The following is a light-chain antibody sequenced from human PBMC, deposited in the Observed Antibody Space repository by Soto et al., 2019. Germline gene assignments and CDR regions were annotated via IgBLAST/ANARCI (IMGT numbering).Light chain of an antibody. CDR2: LNSDGSH. J-gene: IGLJ2*01. CDR3: QTWGTGIHVV. Sequence: QAVVTQSPSASASLGASVKLTCTLSSGHSSYAIAWHQQQPEKGPRYLMKLNSDGSHSKGDGIPDRFSGSSSGAERYLTISSLQSEDEADYYCQTWGTGIHVVLGGGTKLTVL. CDR1: SGHSSYA. V-gene: IGLV4-69*01.